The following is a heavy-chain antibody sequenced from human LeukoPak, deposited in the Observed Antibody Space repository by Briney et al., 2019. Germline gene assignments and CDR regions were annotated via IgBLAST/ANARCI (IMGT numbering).Heavy chain of an antibody. Sequence: GGSLRLSCAASGFTFSSYAMSWVREAPGEGLEWVSAISGSGGSAGSTYYADSVKGRFTISRDNSKNTLYLQMNSLRAEDTALYYCAKDQKNYYDNTGLDYWGQGTLVTVSS. J-gene: IGHJ4*02. D-gene: IGHD3-22*01. V-gene: IGHV3-23*01. CDR2: ISGSGGSAGST. CDR3: AKDQKNYYDNTGLDY. CDR1: GFTFSSYA.